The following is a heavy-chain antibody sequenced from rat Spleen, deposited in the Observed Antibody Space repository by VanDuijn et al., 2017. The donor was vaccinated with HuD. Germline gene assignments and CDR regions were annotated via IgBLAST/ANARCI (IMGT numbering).Heavy chain of an antibody. CDR1: GFIFSDFH. D-gene: IGHD1-2*01. Sequence: EVQLVESGGGLVQPGRSLKISCAASGFIFSDFHLAWVRQAPTKGLEWVASIDYDGSGIYYRDSVKGRFTVSRDNAENTVYLQMNSLRSEDTATYYCGKDMNYYSTYPFYVMGDWGQGASVTVSS. CDR3: GKDMNYYSTYPFYVMGD. CDR2: IDYDGSGI. J-gene: IGHJ4*01. V-gene: IGHV5-20*01.